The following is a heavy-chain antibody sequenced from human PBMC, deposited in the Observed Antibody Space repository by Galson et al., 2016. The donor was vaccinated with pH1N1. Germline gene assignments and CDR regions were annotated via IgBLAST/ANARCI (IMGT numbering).Heavy chain of an antibody. CDR2: IIPVLSLP. J-gene: IGHJ6*03. Sequence: SVKVSCKASGDTFNYYTINWVRQALGQGLQWMGGIIPVLSLPTYAQTLQGRVTISADKSTTTVHMHLSSLRSEDTAVYYCARDGEGYYMDVWGKGTTVIVSS. V-gene: IGHV1-69*10. CDR3: ARDGEGYYMDV. D-gene: IGHD7-27*01. CDR1: GDTFNYYT.